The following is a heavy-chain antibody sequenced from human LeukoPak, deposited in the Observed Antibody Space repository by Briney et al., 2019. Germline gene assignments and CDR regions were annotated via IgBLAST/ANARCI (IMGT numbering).Heavy chain of an antibody. V-gene: IGHV1-2*02. CDR2: INPNSGGT. J-gene: IGHJ5*02. CDR1: GYTFTGYY. D-gene: IGHD3-10*01. Sequence: ASVKVSCKASGYTFTGYYMHWVRQAPGQGLEWMGWINPNSGGTNYAQKFQGRVTMTRDTSISTAYMELSRLRSDDTAVYYCATNLYYGSGSYYNRYNWFDPWGQGTLVTVSS. CDR3: ATNLYYGSGSYYNRYNWFDP.